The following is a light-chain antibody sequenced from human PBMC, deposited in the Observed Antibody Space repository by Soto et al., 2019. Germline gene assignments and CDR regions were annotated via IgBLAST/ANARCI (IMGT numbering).Light chain of an antibody. CDR2: HAS. V-gene: IGKV1-5*01. CDR1: QSIDRW. J-gene: IGKJ1*01. Sequence: DIQMTQSPSTLPASVGDRVTITCRASQSIDRWLAWYQQGPGKAPKILSYHASSVETGVPSRFSGSGSGTEFTLSSSGLQHDDFASYSCQHSTPWTFGQGTKVDI. CDR3: QHSTPWT.